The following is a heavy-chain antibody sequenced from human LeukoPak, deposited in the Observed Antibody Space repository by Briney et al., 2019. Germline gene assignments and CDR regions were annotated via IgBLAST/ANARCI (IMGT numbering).Heavy chain of an antibody. CDR1: GFTLTSCA. CDR3: AKDADDYVSYFDY. CDR2: ITASGATT. D-gene: IGHD3-16*01. V-gene: IGHV3-23*01. J-gene: IGHJ4*02. Sequence: PGGSLRLSCAASGFTLTSCAMTWVRQTPGKGLEWVSGITASGATTYYADSVKGRFTISRDNSKNTLYLQMNSLRAEDTAVYYCAKDADDYVSYFDYWGQGSVVTVSS.